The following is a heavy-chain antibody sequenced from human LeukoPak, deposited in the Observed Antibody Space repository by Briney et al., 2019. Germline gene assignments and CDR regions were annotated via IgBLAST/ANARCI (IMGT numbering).Heavy chain of an antibody. CDR1: GFTVSSNY. CDR2: IYSGGSI. Sequence: GGSLRLSCAASGFTVSSNYMSWVRQAPGKGLEWVPVIYSGGSIYYADSVKGRFTTSRDNTKNTLDLQMNSLRAEDTAVYYCARVGDFWSGRWFGPWGQGTLVTVSS. D-gene: IGHD3-3*01. CDR3: ARVGDFWSGRWFGP. V-gene: IGHV3-53*01. J-gene: IGHJ5*02.